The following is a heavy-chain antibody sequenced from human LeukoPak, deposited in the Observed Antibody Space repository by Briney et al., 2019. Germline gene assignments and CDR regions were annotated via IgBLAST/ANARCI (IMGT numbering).Heavy chain of an antibody. D-gene: IGHD3-22*01. CDR1: GGSISSGSYY. J-gene: IGHJ4*02. CDR3: ARGENYYDSSGYWLDY. Sequence: PSQTLSLTCTVSGGSISSGSYYWSWIRRPAGKGLEWIGRIYTSGSTNYNPSLKSRVTISVDTSKNQFSLKLSSVTAADTAVYYCARGENYYDSSGYWLDYWGQGTLVTVSS. V-gene: IGHV4-61*02. CDR2: IYTSGST.